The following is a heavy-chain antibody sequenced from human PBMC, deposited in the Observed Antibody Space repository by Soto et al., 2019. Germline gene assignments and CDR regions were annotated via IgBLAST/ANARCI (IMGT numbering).Heavy chain of an antibody. CDR3: ARDREQLASYYYYGMDV. J-gene: IGHJ6*02. D-gene: IGHD6-13*01. CDR1: GGTFSSYA. Sequence: ASVKVSCKAFGGTFSSYAISWVRQAPGQGLEWMGGIIPIFGTANYAQKFQGRVTITADESTSTAYMELSSLRSEDTAVYYCARDREQLASYYYYGMDVWGQGTTVTVSS. V-gene: IGHV1-69*13. CDR2: IIPIFGTA.